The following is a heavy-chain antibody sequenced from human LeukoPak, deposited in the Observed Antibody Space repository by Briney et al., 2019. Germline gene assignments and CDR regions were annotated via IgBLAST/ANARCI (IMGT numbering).Heavy chain of an antibody. J-gene: IGHJ4*02. V-gene: IGHV1-46*01. CDR1: GYTFTGYY. CDR2: INPSGGST. CDR3: ARDSDYYDSSDY. Sequence: ASVKVSCKASGYTFTGYYMHWVRQAPGQGLEWMGIINPSGGSTSYAQKFQGRVTMARDMSTSTVYMELSSLRSEDTAVYYCARDSDYYDSSDYWGQGTLVTVSS. D-gene: IGHD3-22*01.